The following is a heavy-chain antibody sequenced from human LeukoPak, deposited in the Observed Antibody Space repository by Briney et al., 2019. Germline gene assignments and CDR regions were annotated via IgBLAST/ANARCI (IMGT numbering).Heavy chain of an antibody. CDR2: IYFSGST. Sequence: SETLSLTCTVSGGSISSYYWIWIRQPPGKGLEWIGYIYFSGSTSYNPSLKSRVTISVDTAKNQFSLKLSSVTAADTAVYYCARHDSSGYYFDYWGQGTLVTVSS. D-gene: IGHD3-22*01. J-gene: IGHJ4*02. V-gene: IGHV4-59*01. CDR1: GGSISSYY. CDR3: ARHDSSGYYFDY.